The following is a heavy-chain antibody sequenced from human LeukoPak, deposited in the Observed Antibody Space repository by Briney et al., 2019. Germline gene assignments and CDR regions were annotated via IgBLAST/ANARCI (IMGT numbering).Heavy chain of an antibody. CDR3: ARVVGATSWFDP. CDR2: INHSGSI. Sequence: SETLSLTCAVYGGSFSGYYWSWIRQPPGKGLEWIGEINHSGSINYNPSLKSRVTISVGTSKNQFSLKLSSVTAADTAVYYCARVVGATSWFDPWGQGTLVTVSS. CDR1: GGSFSGYY. J-gene: IGHJ5*02. V-gene: IGHV4-34*01. D-gene: IGHD1-26*01.